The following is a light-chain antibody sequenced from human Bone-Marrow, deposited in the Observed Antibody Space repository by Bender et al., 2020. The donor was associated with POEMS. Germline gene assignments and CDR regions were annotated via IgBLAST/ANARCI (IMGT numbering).Light chain of an antibody. V-gene: IGLV3-1*01. CDR3: QTWDSGTVD. CDR1: ALAKEY. CDR2: KDT. J-gene: IGLJ2*01. Sequence: SFELTQPPSVSVSPGQTARITCSGDALAKEYVYWYQQKPGQAPLLVIYKDTERPSGIPERFSGSNSGNTATLTISETQALDEAAYYCQTWDSGTVDFGGGTKLTVL.